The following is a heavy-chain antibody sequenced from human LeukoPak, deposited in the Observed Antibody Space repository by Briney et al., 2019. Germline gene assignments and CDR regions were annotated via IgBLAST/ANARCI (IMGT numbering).Heavy chain of an antibody. CDR1: GFTFSSCE. CDR2: ISSGVSRI. V-gene: IGHV3-48*03. Sequence: GGSLRLSCAASGFTFSSCEMNWVRQAPRKGLEWVSYISSGVSRIYYADSVKGRFTISRDNAKNSLYLQMNSLRAEDTAVYYCARVVHWGQGTLVTVSS. J-gene: IGHJ4*02. CDR3: ARVVH.